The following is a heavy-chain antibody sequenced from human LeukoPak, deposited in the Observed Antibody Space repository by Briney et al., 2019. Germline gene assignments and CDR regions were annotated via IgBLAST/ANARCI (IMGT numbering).Heavy chain of an antibody. CDR2: ISYDGSNK. V-gene: IGHV3-30-3*01. J-gene: IGHJ6*02. CDR3: ARDQSGIAARLNYYGMDV. CDR1: GFTFSSYA. Sequence: GGSLRLSCAASGFTFSSYAMHWVHQAPGKGLEWVAVISYDGSNKYYADSVKGRFTISRDNSKNTLYLQMNSLRAEDTAVYYCARDQSGIAARLNYYGMDVWGQGTTVTVS. D-gene: IGHD6-6*01.